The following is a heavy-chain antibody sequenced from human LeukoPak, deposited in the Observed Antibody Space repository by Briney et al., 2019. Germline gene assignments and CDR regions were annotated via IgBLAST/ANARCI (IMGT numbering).Heavy chain of an antibody. CDR3: ARVHTSSDAADL. Sequence: GGSLRLSCAASGFTFSTYSIDWVRQAPGKGLEWISYISSSSSTIDFADSVKGRFTISRDNARNSVYLQMNSLRAEDTAVYYCARVHTSSDAADLWGQGTLVTVSS. V-gene: IGHV3-48*04. CDR1: GFTFSTYS. J-gene: IGHJ5*02. D-gene: IGHD3-22*01. CDR2: ISSSSSTI.